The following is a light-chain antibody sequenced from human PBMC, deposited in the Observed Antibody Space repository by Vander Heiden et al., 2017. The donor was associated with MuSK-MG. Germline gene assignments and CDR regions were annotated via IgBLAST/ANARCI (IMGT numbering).Light chain of an antibody. V-gene: IGLV1-44*01. Sequence: QSALTQPASASGAPGQRVPISCSGSASTIGRHYVSWYQFVPGTAPKLLIFKTSERPSGVPARFFGSRSGTSASLAISGLQSEDGATYFCAARDDSLVDHVSGFG. CDR2: KTS. CDR3: AARDDSLVDHVSG. CDR1: ASTIGRHY. J-gene: IGLJ1*01.